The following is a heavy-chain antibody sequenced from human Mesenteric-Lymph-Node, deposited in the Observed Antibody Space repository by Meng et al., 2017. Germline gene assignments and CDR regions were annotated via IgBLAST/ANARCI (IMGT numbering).Heavy chain of an antibody. V-gene: IGHV3-23*01. CDR1: GFTFSSNG. CDR2: ISGSGPVT. D-gene: IGHD4-17*01. J-gene: IGHJ4*02. Sequence: EVQLLESGGGLVHPGGSLRLSCAASGFTFSSNGMNWVRQAPGKGLEWVSSISGSGPVTYYADSVKGRFTISRDNSKNTLYLQMNSLKAEDTAVYYCAKPYDYGDLYYFDYWGQGTLVTVSS. CDR3: AKPYDYGDLYYFDY.